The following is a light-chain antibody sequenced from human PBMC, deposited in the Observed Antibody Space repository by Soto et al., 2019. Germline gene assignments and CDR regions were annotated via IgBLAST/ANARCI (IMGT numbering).Light chain of an antibody. V-gene: IGLV2-14*01. Sequence: QSALTHPASVSGSPGQSITISCTGTSSDVGGYNYVSWYQHHPGKAPKLMIHEVGDRPSGISNRFSGSKSGNTASLTISGLQAEDEADYYCSSYTSATTYGFGTGTKSPS. CDR2: EVG. CDR3: SSYTSATTYG. CDR1: SSDVGGYNY. J-gene: IGLJ1*01.